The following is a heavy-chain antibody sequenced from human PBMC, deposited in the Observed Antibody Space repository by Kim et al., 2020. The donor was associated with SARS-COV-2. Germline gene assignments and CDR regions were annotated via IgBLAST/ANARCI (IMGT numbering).Heavy chain of an antibody. V-gene: IGHV3-23*03. CDR2: IYSGGSST. Sequence: GGSLRLSCAASGFTFSSYAMSWVRQAPGKGLEWVSVIYSGGSSTYYADSVKGRFTISRDNSKNTLYLQMNSLRAEDTAVYYCAKVSFLDPYSGYDLTYYYYGMDVWGQGTTVTVSS. CDR1: GFTFSSYA. J-gene: IGHJ6*02. D-gene: IGHD5-12*01. CDR3: AKVSFLDPYSGYDLTYYYYGMDV.